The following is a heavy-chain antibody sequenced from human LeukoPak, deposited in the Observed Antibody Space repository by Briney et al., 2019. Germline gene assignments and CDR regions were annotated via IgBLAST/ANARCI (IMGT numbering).Heavy chain of an antibody. D-gene: IGHD6-13*01. CDR1: GFPFSFYN. CDR3: ARDTPYSSSWTVFDY. CDR2: ITISTGLI. V-gene: IGHV3-48*01. J-gene: IGHJ4*02. Sequence: GGPLTLSCAASGFPFSFYNMNWLRESPDKGLEGVAYITISTGLIYSVDSVKRRFTISRDNAKNSLYLQMNSLRAEDTAVYYCARDTPYSSSWTVFDYWGQGTLVTVSS.